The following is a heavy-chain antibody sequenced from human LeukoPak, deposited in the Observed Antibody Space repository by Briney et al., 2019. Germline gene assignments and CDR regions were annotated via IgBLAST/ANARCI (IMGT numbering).Heavy chain of an antibody. Sequence: SSETLSLTCTVSGGSISSYYWSWIRQPPGKGLEWIGYIYYSGSTNYNPSLKSRVTISVDTSKNQFSLKLSSVTAADTAVYYCARVRGIAVAYAFDIWGQGTMVTVSS. V-gene: IGHV4-59*01. CDR3: ARVRGIAVAYAFDI. D-gene: IGHD6-19*01. CDR1: GGSISSYY. CDR2: IYYSGST. J-gene: IGHJ3*02.